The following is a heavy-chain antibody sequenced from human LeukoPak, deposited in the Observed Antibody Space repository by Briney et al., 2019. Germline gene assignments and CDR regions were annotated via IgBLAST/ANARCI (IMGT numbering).Heavy chain of an antibody. CDR2: INPSAGNT. J-gene: IGHJ4*02. Sequence: ASVKVSCKASGYMFTGYFIHWVRQAPGQGLEWMGVINPSAGNTNYAQKFQGRVTMTRDTSTSTVYMELSSLGSEDTAVYYCAREKEATYYFDYWGQGTLVTVSS. CDR3: AREKEATYYFDY. CDR1: GYMFTGYF. V-gene: IGHV1-46*01.